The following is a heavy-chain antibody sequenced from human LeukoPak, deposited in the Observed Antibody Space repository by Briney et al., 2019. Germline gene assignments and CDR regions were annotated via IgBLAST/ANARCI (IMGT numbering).Heavy chain of an antibody. CDR3: AKDRRYFDWLFDY. Sequence: PGGSLRLSCAVCGFTVSDNYMSWVRQAPGKGLEWVSLICSGDTTLYADSVKGRFTISRDISKNTLYLQMNSLRAEGTAVYYCAKDRRYFDWLFDYWGQGTLVTVSS. J-gene: IGHJ4*02. CDR2: ICSGDTT. CDR1: GFTVSDNY. V-gene: IGHV3-53*01. D-gene: IGHD3-9*01.